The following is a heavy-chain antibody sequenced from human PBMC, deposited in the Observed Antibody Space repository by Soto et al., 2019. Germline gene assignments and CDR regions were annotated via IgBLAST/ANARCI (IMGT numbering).Heavy chain of an antibody. J-gene: IGHJ4*02. CDR1: GLTFSSYG. CDR3: ARDRITIFGAARGYFDY. D-gene: IGHD3-3*01. Sequence: GGSLRLSCAASGLTFSSYGMHWVGQAPGEGLEWVAVIWYDGSNKYYADSVKGRFTISRDNSKNTLYLQMNSLRAEDTAVYYCARDRITIFGAARGYFDYWGQGTLVTVSS. CDR2: IWYDGSNK. V-gene: IGHV3-33*01.